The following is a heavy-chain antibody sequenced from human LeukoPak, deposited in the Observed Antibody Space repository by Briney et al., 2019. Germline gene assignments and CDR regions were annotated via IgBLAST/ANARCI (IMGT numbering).Heavy chain of an antibody. Sequence: GGSLRLSCATSGFTFCSYWMSWVRQAPGKGLEWVADIKEDGSEKYYVDSVKGRFTISRDNAKNSLYAQMNSLRAEDTAVYYCALNPDYYGSGSFDYWGQGTLVTVSS. CDR1: GFTFCSYW. J-gene: IGHJ4*02. CDR2: IKEDGSEK. D-gene: IGHD3-10*01. V-gene: IGHV3-7*01. CDR3: ALNPDYYGSGSFDY.